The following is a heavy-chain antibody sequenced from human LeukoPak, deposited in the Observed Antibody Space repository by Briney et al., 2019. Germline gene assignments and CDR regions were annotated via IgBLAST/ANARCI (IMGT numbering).Heavy chain of an antibody. Sequence: ETLSLTCTVSGGSISSGGYYWSWIRQPPGKGLEWVANIKQDGSEKYYVDSVKGRFTISRDNAKNSLYLQMNSLRAEDTAVYYCARDFVYGSYSDYWGQGTLVTVSS. J-gene: IGHJ4*02. D-gene: IGHD1-14*01. V-gene: IGHV3-7*01. CDR2: IKQDGSEK. CDR1: GGSISSGGYY. CDR3: ARDFVYGSYSDY.